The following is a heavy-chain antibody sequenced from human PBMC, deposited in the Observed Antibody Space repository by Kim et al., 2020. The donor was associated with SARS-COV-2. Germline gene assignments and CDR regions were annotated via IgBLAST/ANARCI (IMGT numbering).Heavy chain of an antibody. V-gene: IGHV3-33*06. D-gene: IGHD6-13*01. CDR1: GFTFSSYA. CDR3: AKGLAAANGYFDY. J-gene: IGHJ4*02. CDR2: IWYDGSNK. Sequence: GGSLRLSCAASGFTFSSYAMHWVRQAPGKGLEWVAVIWYDGSNKYYADSVKGRFTISRDNSKNTLYLQMNSLRAEDTAVYYCAKGLAAANGYFDYWGQGTLLTVSS.